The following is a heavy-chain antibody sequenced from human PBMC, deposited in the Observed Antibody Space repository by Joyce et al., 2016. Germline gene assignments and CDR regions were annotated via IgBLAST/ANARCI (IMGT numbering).Heavy chain of an antibody. CDR3: ARVPFWSGSYTFNP. Sequence: QVQLQESGPGLVKPSQTLSRTCPVSGGSINSGGYYWSWIRQHPGKGLECIGNIHYSGSTDYNPSLESRVTISVDTSKNQFSLKLSSVTAADTAVYYCARVPFWSGSYTFNPWGQRTLVTVSS. D-gene: IGHD3-3*01. V-gene: IGHV4-31*03. J-gene: IGHJ5*02. CDR1: GGSINSGGYY. CDR2: IHYSGST.